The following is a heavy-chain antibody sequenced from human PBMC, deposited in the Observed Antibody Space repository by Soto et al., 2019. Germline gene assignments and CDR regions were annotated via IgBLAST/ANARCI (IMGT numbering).Heavy chain of an antibody. D-gene: IGHD2-15*01. V-gene: IGHV4-31*03. CDR3: ARDPSRYCSGASCSPK. Sequence: VQLQESGPGLVKPSQTLSLTCSVSGGSISSGGYYWSWIRQPPGKGLEWIGNIFYSGSTYYNPSLRSRVTISVDTSKNQFSLKLSSVTAADTAVYYCARDPSRYCSGASCSPKWGQGTLVTVSS. CDR2: IFYSGST. CDR1: GGSISSGGYY. J-gene: IGHJ4*02.